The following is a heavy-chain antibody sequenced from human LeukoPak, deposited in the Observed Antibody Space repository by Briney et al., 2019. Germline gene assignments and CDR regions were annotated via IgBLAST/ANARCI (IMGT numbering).Heavy chain of an antibody. CDR3: ARLRGTWYVDY. D-gene: IGHD1-14*01. CDR1: GGSMSGYY. Sequence: SETLSLTCTVSGGSMSGYYWSWFRQPPGKALEWIGYIHTSGTTKYNPSLKSRITISEDMSKNQFSLKLSSVTAADTGVFYCARLRGTWYVDYWGRGTLVIVSS. J-gene: IGHJ4*02. V-gene: IGHV4-4*09. CDR2: IHTSGTT.